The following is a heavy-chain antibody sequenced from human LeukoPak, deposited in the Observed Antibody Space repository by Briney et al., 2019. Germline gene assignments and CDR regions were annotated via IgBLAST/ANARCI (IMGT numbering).Heavy chain of an antibody. D-gene: IGHD3-22*01. J-gene: IGHJ4*02. Sequence: SETLSRTCTVSGGSISSSSSYWGWIRQPPGKGLEWIGSVRYSGKTYYNPSLKSRVTMSLDTSKNQFSLRLTSVTAADTAVYSCARHYYDSSGLAYYLDYWGQGTLVTVSS. V-gene: IGHV4-39*01. CDR3: ARHYYDSSGLAYYLDY. CDR2: VRYSGKT. CDR1: GGSISSSSSY.